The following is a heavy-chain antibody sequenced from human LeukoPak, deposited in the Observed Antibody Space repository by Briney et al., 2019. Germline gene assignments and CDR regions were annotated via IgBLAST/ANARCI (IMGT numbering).Heavy chain of an antibody. Sequence: SVKVSCKASGGTFSSYAISWVRQAPGQGLEWMGGIIPIFGTANYAQKFQGRVTITADESTSTAYMELSSLRSEDTAVYYCAREGSGYSRYNWFDPWGQGTLVTVSS. CDR3: AREGSGYSRYNWFDP. CDR2: IIPIFGTA. CDR1: GGTFSSYA. J-gene: IGHJ5*02. V-gene: IGHV1-69*13. D-gene: IGHD3-22*01.